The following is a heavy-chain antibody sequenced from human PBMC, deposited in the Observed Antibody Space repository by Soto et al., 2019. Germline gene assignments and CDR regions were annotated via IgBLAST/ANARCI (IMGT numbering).Heavy chain of an antibody. CDR3: ASNYLYYYGSGNTNYYGMDV. D-gene: IGHD3-10*01. CDR1: GYTFTSYG. J-gene: IGHJ6*02. CDR2: ISAYNGNT. V-gene: IGHV1-18*01. Sequence: QVQLVQSGAEVKKPGASVKVSCKASGYTFTSYGISWVRQAPGQGLEWMGWISAYNGNTNYAQKPQGRVTMTTDTSTSTAYMELRSLRSDDTAVYYCASNYLYYYGSGNTNYYGMDVWGQGTTVTVSS.